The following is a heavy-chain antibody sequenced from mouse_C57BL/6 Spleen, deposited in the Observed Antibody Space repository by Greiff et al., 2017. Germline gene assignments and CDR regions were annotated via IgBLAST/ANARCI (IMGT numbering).Heavy chain of an antibody. D-gene: IGHD2-5*01. CDR3: TRDSYSNYYAMDY. Sequence: EVQVVESGEGLVKPGGSLKLSCAASGFTFSSYAMSWVRQTPEKRLEWVAYIGSGGDYIYYADTVKGRFTISRDNARNTLYLQMSSLKSEDTAMYYCTRDSYSNYYAMDYWGQGTSVTVSS. V-gene: IGHV5-9-1*02. J-gene: IGHJ4*01. CDR1: GFTFSSYA. CDR2: IGSGGDYI.